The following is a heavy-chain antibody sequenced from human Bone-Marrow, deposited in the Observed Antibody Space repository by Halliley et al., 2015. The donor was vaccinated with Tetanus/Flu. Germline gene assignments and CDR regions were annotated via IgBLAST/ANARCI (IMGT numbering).Heavy chain of an antibody. CDR3: AKEGCSGGTCYGFDS. D-gene: IGHD2-15*01. V-gene: IGHV3-30*18. J-gene: IGHJ4*02. Sequence: SLRLSCAASGFTFRNYGMHWVRQAPGKGLEWVAVISWDGSAIYYADSVKGRLTISRDNSKNSLFLQMNSLRTEDTAVYYCAKEGCSGGTCYGFDSWGQGTLVTVS. CDR2: ISWDGSAI. CDR1: GFTFRNYG.